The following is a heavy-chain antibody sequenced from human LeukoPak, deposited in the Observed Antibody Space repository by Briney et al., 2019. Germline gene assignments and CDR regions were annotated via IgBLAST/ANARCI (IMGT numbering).Heavy chain of an antibody. J-gene: IGHJ4*02. V-gene: IGHV4-31*03. CDR2: IYYSGST. D-gene: IGHD1-1*01. Sequence: PSETLSLTCTVSGGSISSGGYYWSWIRQHPGTGLEWIGYIYYSGSTYYNPSLKSRVTISVDTSKNQFSLKLSSVTAADTAVYYCAKSSSHWNDVYYWGQGTLVTVSS. CDR1: GGSISSGGYY. CDR3: AKSSSHWNDVYY.